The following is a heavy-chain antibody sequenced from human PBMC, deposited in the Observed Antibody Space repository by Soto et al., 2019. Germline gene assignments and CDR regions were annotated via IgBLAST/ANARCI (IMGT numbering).Heavy chain of an antibody. CDR3: ARYNAASGTYYFDY. Sequence: PSETLSLTCAVSGASVSSTYWWSWVRQPPGKGPEWIGEINHRGSANYNPSLKSRATMSLDISKSQFSLRLTSVTAADTAVYFCARYNAASGTYYFDYWGRGALVTVSS. CDR2: INHRGSA. CDR1: GASVSSTYW. D-gene: IGHD6-13*01. V-gene: IGHV4-4*02. J-gene: IGHJ4*02.